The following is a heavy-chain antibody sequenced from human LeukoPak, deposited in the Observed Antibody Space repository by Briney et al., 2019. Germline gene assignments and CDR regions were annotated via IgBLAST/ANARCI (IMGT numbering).Heavy chain of an antibody. CDR1: GYTFTSYD. Sequence: ASVKVSCKASGYTFTSYDINWARQATGQGLEWMGWMNPNSGNTGYAQKFQGRVTMTRNTSISTAYMELSSLRSEDTAVYYCARGSEYDSSGFANYWGQGTLVTVSS. V-gene: IGHV1-8*01. J-gene: IGHJ4*02. CDR3: ARGSEYDSSGFANY. D-gene: IGHD3-22*01. CDR2: MNPNSGNT.